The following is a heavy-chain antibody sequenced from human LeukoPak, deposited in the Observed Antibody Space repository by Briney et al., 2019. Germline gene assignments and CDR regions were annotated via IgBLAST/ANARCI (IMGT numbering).Heavy chain of an antibody. CDR1: GGSFSGYY. CDR3: ARSSSGWYRGEVY. J-gene: IGHJ4*02. V-gene: IGHV4-34*01. CDR2: INHSVGT. Sequence: SETLSLTCAVYGGSFSGYYWSRIRQPPGKGLEWIGEINHSVGTNYNPSLKSRVTISVDTSKNQFSLKLSSVTAADTAVYYCARSSSGWYRGEVYWGQGTLVTVSS. D-gene: IGHD6-19*01.